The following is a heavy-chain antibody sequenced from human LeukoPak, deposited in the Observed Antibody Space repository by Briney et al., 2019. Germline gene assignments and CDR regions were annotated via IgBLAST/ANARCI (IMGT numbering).Heavy chain of an antibody. CDR2: INPSGGST. D-gene: IGHD6-19*01. V-gene: IGHV1-46*01. Sequence: ASVKVSCKASGYTFTFYYIHWVRQAPGQGLEWMGIINPSGGSTSYAQKFQGRVTMTRDMSTSTVYMELSSLRSEDTAVYYCARGTYSSGRNDAFDIWGQGTMVTVSS. J-gene: IGHJ3*02. CDR3: ARGTYSSGRNDAFDI. CDR1: GYTFTFYY.